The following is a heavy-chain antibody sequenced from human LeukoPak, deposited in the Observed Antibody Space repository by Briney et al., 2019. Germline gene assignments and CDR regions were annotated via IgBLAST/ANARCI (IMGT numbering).Heavy chain of an antibody. CDR1: GYTFTGYY. D-gene: IGHD2/OR15-2a*01. CDR3: ARDREYLYYYYGMDV. CDR2: INPNSGGT. Sequence: ASVKVSCKASGYTFTGYYMHWVRQAPGQGLEWMGWINPNSGGTNYAQKFQGRATMTRDTSISTAYMELSRLRSDDTAVYYCARDREYLYYYYGMDVWGQGTTVTVSS. V-gene: IGHV1-2*02. J-gene: IGHJ6*02.